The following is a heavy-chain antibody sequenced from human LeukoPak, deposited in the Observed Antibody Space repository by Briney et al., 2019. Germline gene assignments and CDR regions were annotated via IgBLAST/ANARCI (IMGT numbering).Heavy chain of an antibody. CDR2: INSNSGGT. V-gene: IGHV1-2*02. D-gene: IGHD2-21*02. Sequence: ASVKVSCKASGYTFTGYYMHWVRQAPGQGLEWMGWINSNSGGTNYAQKFQGRVTMTRDTSISTVYMELSRLRSDDTAVYYCASAGAWDNYMDVWGKGTTVTISS. CDR1: GYTFTGYY. CDR3: ASAGAWDNYMDV. J-gene: IGHJ6*03.